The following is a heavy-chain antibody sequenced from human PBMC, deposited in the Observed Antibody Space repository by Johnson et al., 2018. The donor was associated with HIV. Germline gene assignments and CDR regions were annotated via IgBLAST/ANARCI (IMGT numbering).Heavy chain of an antibody. J-gene: IGHJ3*02. Sequence: EVQLVESGGVVVQPGGSLRLSCAASGFTFDDYTMHWVRQAPGKGLEWVSGINWNGGSTGYADSVKGRFTISRDNAKNSLYLQMNSLRAEDTALYYCARTVGVGATFDAFDIWGQGTMVTVSS. V-gene: IGHV3-20*04. CDR3: ARTVGVGATFDAFDI. CDR1: GFTFDDYT. CDR2: INWNGGST. D-gene: IGHD1-26*01.